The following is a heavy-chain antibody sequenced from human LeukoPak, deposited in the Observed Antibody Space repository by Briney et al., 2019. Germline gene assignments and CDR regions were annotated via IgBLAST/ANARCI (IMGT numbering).Heavy chain of an antibody. D-gene: IGHD3-16*01. CDR3: ARDGGRGESDYYYGMDV. CDR1: GYTLTELS. CDR2: FDPEDGET. V-gene: IGHV1-24*01. J-gene: IGHJ6*02. Sequence: ASVKVSCKVSGYTLTELSMHWVRQAPGKGLEWMGGFDPEDGETIYAQKFQGRVTMTEDTSTDTAYMELSSLRSEDTAVYYCARDGGRGESDYYYGMDVWGQGTTVTVSS.